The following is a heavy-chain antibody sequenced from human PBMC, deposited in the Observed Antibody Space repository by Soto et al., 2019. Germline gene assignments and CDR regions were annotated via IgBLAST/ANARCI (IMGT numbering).Heavy chain of an antibody. V-gene: IGHV3-9*01. CDR3: AKGAHCSCGSCYGIEPLCDY. CDR2: ISWNSGSI. Sequence: EVQLVESGGGLVQPGRSLRLSCAASGFTFDDYAMHWVRQAPGKGLEWVSGISWNSGSIGYADSVKGRFTISRDNAKNSLYLQMNSLRAEDTALYYCAKGAHCSCGSCYGIEPLCDYWGQGTLVTVSS. CDR1: GFTFDDYA. D-gene: IGHD2-15*01. J-gene: IGHJ4*02.